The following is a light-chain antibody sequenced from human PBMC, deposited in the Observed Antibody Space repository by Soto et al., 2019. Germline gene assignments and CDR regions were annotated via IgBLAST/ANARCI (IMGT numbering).Light chain of an antibody. CDR2: GAS. CDR1: QSVRSN. CDR3: QQYDNWPPT. Sequence: EIVMTRSPVTRSMPPAERASVSCMASQSVRSNLAWYHQKPGQAPRLLIYGASTRATGIPARFSGSGSGTEFTLTINSLQSEDFVVYYCQQYDNWPPTFGQGTRLEIK. V-gene: IGKV3D-15*01. J-gene: IGKJ5*01.